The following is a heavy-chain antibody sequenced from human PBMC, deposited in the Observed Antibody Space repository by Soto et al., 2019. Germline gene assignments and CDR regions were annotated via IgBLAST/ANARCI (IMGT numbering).Heavy chain of an antibody. D-gene: IGHD1-1*01. CDR1: GYTFTSHW. CDR2: IYPGDSDT. V-gene: IGHV5-51*01. Sequence: EVQLVQSGAEVKKPGESLKISCKGSGYTFTSHWIGWARQMPGKGLEWMGIIYPGDSDTRYSPSSQGQVTISADKSISTAYLQGSSLKASDTAIYYCASQVRYSWSMDVWGQGTTVTVSS. CDR3: ASQVRYSWSMDV. J-gene: IGHJ6*02.